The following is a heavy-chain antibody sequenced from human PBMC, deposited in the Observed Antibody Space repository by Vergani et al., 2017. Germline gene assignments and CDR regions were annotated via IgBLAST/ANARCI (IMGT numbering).Heavy chain of an antibody. CDR1: GFTFSSYG. Sequence: QVQLVESGGGVVQPGGSLRLSCAASGFTFSSYGMHWVRQAPGKGLEWVAFIRYDGSNKYYADSVKGRFTISRDNSKNTPYLQMNSLRAEDTAVYYCAKDQTMVRDYGMDVWGQGTTVTVSS. CDR3: AKDQTMVRDYGMDV. J-gene: IGHJ6*02. CDR2: IRYDGSNK. V-gene: IGHV3-30*02. D-gene: IGHD3-10*01.